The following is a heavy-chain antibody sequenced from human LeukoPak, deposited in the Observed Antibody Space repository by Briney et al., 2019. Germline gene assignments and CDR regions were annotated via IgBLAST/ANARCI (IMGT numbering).Heavy chain of an antibody. V-gene: IGHV4-59*08. Sequence: SETLSLTCTVSGGSFSSYYWSWIRQPPGKGLEWIGYISYGGSTNYNPSLKSRVTISVDTSKNQFSLKLSSVTAADTAEYYCARRDYANLTGYSYYYMDVWGKGTPVTVSS. J-gene: IGHJ6*03. D-gene: IGHD3-9*01. CDR3: ARRDYANLTGYSYYYMDV. CDR1: GGSFSSYY. CDR2: ISYGGST.